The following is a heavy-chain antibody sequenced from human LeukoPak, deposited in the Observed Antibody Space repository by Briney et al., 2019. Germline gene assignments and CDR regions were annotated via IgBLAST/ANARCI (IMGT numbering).Heavy chain of an antibody. CDR1: GFTFSSYW. CDR2: INSDGSTT. V-gene: IGHV3-74*01. CDR3: AKENYQLLSADWFDP. D-gene: IGHD2-2*01. J-gene: IGHJ5*02. Sequence: GGSLRLSCGASGFTFSSYWMHWVRHAPGKGLVWISRINSDGSTTIYADSVKGRFTISRDNAKNTLYLQMNSLRAEDTAVYYCAKENYQLLSADWFDPWGQGTLVTISS.